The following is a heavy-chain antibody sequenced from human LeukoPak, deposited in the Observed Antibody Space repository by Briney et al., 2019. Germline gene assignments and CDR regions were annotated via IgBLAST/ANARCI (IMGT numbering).Heavy chain of an antibody. J-gene: IGHJ4*02. CDR1: GGSFSGYY. CDR2: INHSGST. D-gene: IGHD6-19*01. Sequence: PSETLSLTCAVYGGSFSGYYWSWIRQPPGKGLEWIGEINHSGSTNYNPSLKSRVTISVDTSKNQFSLKLSSVTAADTAVYYCARDTIAVAGAYPYGGRGPLVPVS. CDR3: ARDTIAVAGAYPY. V-gene: IGHV4-34*01.